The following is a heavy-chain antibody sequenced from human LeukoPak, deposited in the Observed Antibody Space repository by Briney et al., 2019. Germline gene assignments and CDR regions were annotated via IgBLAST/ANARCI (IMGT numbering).Heavy chain of an antibody. V-gene: IGHV1-18*01. Sequence: GASVKVSCKASGYTFTSYGISWVRQAPGQGLEWMGWISAHNGNTNYAQKLQGRVTMTTDTSTSTAYMELRSLRSDDTAVYYCARDYDFWSGYLGFDYWGQGTLVTVSS. J-gene: IGHJ4*02. CDR1: GYTFTSYG. D-gene: IGHD3-3*01. CDR2: ISAHNGNT. CDR3: ARDYDFWSGYLGFDY.